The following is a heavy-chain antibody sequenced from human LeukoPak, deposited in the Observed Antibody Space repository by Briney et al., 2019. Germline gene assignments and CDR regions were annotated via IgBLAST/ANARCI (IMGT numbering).Heavy chain of an antibody. CDR3: ARDPEDTAMAVAFDI. J-gene: IGHJ3*02. CDR2: IYYSGST. V-gene: IGHV4-31*03. CDR1: GGSISSGGYY. Sequence: SETLSLTCTVSGGSISSGGYYWSWIRQHPGKGLAWIGYIYYSGSTYYNPSLKSRVTISVDTSKNQFSLKLSSVTAADTAVYYCARDPEDTAMAVAFDIWGQGTMVTVSS. D-gene: IGHD5-18*01.